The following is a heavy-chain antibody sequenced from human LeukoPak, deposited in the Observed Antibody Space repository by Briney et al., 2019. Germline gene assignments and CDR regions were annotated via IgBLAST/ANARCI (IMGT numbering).Heavy chain of an antibody. V-gene: IGHV3-9*01. CDR1: GFTFDDYA. D-gene: IGHD6-13*01. CDR3: AKGPGYSSSWDN. CDR2: ISWNSGSI. Sequence: LAGGSLRLSCAASGFTFDDYATHWVRQAPGKGLEWVSGISWNSGSIGYADSVKGRFTISRDNAKNSLYLQMNSLRAEDTALYYCAKGPGYSSSWDNWGQGTLVTVSS. J-gene: IGHJ4*02.